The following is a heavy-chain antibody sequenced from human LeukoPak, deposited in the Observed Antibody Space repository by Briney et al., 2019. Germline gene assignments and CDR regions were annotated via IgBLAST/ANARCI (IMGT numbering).Heavy chain of an antibody. J-gene: IGHJ6*03. V-gene: IGHV1-18*01. Sequence: ASVKVSCKASGYTFTSYGISWVRQAPGQGLEWMGWISAYNGNTNYAQKFQGRVTMTTDTPTSTAYTELRSLRSDDTAVYYCARDGSATYDFWSGSYPEWADYYYFYMDVWGKGTTVTVSS. CDR2: ISAYNGNT. CDR1: GYTFTSYG. D-gene: IGHD3-3*01. CDR3: ARDGSATYDFWSGSYPEWADYYYFYMDV.